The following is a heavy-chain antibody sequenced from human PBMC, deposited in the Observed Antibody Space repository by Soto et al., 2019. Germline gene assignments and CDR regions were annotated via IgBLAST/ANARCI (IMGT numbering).Heavy chain of an antibody. Sequence: GASVKVSCKASGYTFTGYYMHWVRQAPGQGLEWMGWINPNSGGTNYAQKFQGWVTMTRDTSISTAYMELSRLRSDDTAVYYCARKAGCSSTSCADYDAFDIWGQATMVTVSS. D-gene: IGHD2-2*01. J-gene: IGHJ3*02. CDR1: GYTFTGYY. CDR3: ARKAGCSSTSCADYDAFDI. CDR2: INPNSGGT. V-gene: IGHV1-2*04.